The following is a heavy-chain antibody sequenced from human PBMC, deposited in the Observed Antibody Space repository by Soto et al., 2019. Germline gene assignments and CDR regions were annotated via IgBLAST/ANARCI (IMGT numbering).Heavy chain of an antibody. Sequence: GGSLRLSCAASGFSFGSYALIWVRQAPGKGLEWVSTISGSGGSTYYADSVKGRFTISRDNSKNTLYLQMNSLRAEDTAVYYCASHFGVVSPSYFDYWGQGTLVTVSS. V-gene: IGHV3-23*01. CDR3: ASHFGVVSPSYFDY. D-gene: IGHD3-3*01. CDR2: ISGSGGST. J-gene: IGHJ4*02. CDR1: GFSFGSYA.